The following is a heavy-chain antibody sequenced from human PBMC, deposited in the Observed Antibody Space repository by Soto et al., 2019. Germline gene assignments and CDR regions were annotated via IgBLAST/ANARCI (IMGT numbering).Heavy chain of an antibody. CDR1: GGSISTYY. V-gene: IGHV4-4*07. D-gene: IGHD2-2*01. CDR2: IDTSGNT. J-gene: IGHJ5*02. CDR3: ASSTSFWWFDP. Sequence: SETLSLTCTVSGGSISTYYWSWIRQPAGKGLEWIGRIDTSGNTNYNPSLKSRVTMSVDTSKNQFSLKLSSVTAADTAVYYCASSTSFWWFDPWGQGTLVTVSS.